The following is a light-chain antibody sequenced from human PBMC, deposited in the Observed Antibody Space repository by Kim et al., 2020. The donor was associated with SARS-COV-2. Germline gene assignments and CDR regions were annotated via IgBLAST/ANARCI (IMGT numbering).Light chain of an antibody. CDR3: GTWDSGLNAWV. J-gene: IGLJ2*01. V-gene: IGLV1-51*01. Sequence: ELTQPPSVSAAPGQKVTISCSGRSSNIGNNYGSWYQQLPGTAPKLLIYDNNNRRPGIPDRYSGSKSGASATLGITGLQTGDEADSYCGTWDSGLNAWVFGGGTQLTVL. CDR1: SSNIGNNY. CDR2: DNN.